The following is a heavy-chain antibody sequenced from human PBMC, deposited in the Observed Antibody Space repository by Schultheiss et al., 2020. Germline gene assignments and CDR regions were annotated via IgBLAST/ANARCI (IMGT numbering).Heavy chain of an antibody. D-gene: IGHD3-16*02. V-gene: IGHV3-74*01. CDR3: ACSPYDYVWGSYRFDY. J-gene: IGHJ4*02. CDR2: LHSDGSSP. CDR1: GFTFSSYW. Sequence: SLILSCAASGFTFSSYWMHWVRQAPGKGLVWVSRLHSDGSSPSYAASVKGRFTISRDNAKNTLYLQMNSLRAEDTAVYYCACSPYDYVWGSYRFDYWGQGTLVTVSS.